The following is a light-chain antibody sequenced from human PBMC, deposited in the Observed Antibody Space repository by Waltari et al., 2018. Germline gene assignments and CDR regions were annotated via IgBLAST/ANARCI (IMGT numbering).Light chain of an antibody. J-gene: IGLJ2*01. CDR2: DVF. V-gene: IGLV2-14*01. CDR1: STDIDPYSY. CDR3: SSYKTDRTVV. Sequence: QSALTHPASVSGSPGQSITLPFIGTSTDIDPYSYVSWYQQHPGKAPTLLIFDVFERPSGVSDRFSGSKSGNTASLTISGLQAEDEAEYFCSSYKTDRTVVFGGGTKVTVL.